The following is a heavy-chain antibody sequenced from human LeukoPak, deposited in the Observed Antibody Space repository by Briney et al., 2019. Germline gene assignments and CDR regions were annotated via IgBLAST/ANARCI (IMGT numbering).Heavy chain of an antibody. Sequence: SVRVSREASGGTFFSYAISCVRPAPGRGVEWVGGIFPIFGTANYAQKFQGRVTITADKSTSTAYMELSSLRSEDTAVYYCASLPGGIAAAGTGWWFDPWGQGTLVTVSS. CDR3: ASLPGGIAAAGTGWWFDP. D-gene: IGHD6-13*01. J-gene: IGHJ5*02. CDR1: GGTFFSYA. CDR2: IFPIFGTA. V-gene: IGHV1-69*06.